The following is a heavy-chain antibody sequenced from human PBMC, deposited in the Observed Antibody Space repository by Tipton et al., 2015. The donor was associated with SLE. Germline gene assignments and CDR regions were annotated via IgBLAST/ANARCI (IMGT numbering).Heavy chain of an antibody. CDR3: VRGRTKDYYYYYMDV. J-gene: IGHJ6*03. D-gene: IGHD1-7*01. Sequence: TLSLTCNVSVYSISSSHWWGWIRQPPGKGLEWIGHIYYGGTIYYNPSLKSRVTISRDTSKNQFYLNLRSVTAADTAVYYCVRGRTKDYYYYYMDVWGEGTTVTVSS. CDR2: IYYGGTI. V-gene: IGHV4-28*02. CDR1: VYSISSSHW.